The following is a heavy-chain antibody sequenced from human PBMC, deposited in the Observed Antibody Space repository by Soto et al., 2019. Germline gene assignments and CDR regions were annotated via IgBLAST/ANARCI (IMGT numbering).Heavy chain of an antibody. CDR2: IYYSGST. J-gene: IGHJ4*02. CDR1: GGSISSGGYY. D-gene: IGHD3-10*01. Sequence: SETLSLTCTVSGGSISSGGYYWSWIRQHPGKGLEWIGYIYYSGSTYYNPSLKSRVTISVDTSKNQFSLKLSSVTAADTAVYYCARKGYYSPFYFDNWGQGTQVTVSS. V-gene: IGHV4-31*03. CDR3: ARKGYYSPFYFDN.